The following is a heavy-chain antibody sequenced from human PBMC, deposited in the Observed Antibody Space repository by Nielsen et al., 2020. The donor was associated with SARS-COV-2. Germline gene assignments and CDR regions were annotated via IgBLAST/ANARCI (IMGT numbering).Heavy chain of an antibody. CDR1: GFTFSSYS. CDR3: AKDRGTSVSGGMDV. CDR2: ISWNSGSI. J-gene: IGHJ6*02. Sequence: SLKISCAASGFTFSSYSMNWVRQAPGKGLEWVSGISWNSGSIGYADSVKGRFTISRDNAKNSLYLQMNSLRAEDTALYYCAKDRGTSVSGGMDVWGQGTTVTVSS. V-gene: IGHV3-9*01. D-gene: IGHD2-2*01.